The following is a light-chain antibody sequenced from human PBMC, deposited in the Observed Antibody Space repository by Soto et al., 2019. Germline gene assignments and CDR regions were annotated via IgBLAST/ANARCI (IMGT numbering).Light chain of an antibody. CDR2: GAS. V-gene: IGKV3-20*01. Sequence: EIVLTQSPGPLSLSPGGRATLSCRASQSVSNSYLAWYQHKPGQAPRLLIYGASGRATGIPDRFSGSGSGTDFTLTISRLEPEDFAVYYCQQYGSSPLYTFGQGTKLEIK. J-gene: IGKJ2*01. CDR3: QQYGSSPLYT. CDR1: QSVSNSY.